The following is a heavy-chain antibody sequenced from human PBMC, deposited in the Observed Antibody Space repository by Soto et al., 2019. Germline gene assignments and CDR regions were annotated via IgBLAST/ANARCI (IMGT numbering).Heavy chain of an antibody. Sequence: GGSLRLSCEASGFTFSNYAMSWVRHAPGKGLEWVSGISTSGGSTFYADSVKGRFAISRDNSKNTLYLLMSGLRAEDTAVYYCAKSKPLVPAASDYFDYWGQGTLVTVSS. CDR3: AKSKPLVPAASDYFDY. CDR1: GFTFSNYA. J-gene: IGHJ4*02. V-gene: IGHV3-23*01. CDR2: ISTSGGST. D-gene: IGHD2-2*01.